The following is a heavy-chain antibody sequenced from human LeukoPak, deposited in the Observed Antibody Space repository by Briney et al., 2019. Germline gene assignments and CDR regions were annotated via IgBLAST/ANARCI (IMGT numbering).Heavy chain of an antibody. CDR2: IYTSGST. Sequence: SETLSLTCTVSGGSISSGSYYWSWIRQPAGKGLEWIGRIYTSGSTNYNPSLKSRVTISVDTSKNQFSLKLSSVTAADTAVYYCARDIAVVRLGDWGQGTLVTVSS. CDR1: GGSISSGSYY. V-gene: IGHV4-61*02. J-gene: IGHJ4*02. D-gene: IGHD4-23*01. CDR3: ARDIAVVRLGD.